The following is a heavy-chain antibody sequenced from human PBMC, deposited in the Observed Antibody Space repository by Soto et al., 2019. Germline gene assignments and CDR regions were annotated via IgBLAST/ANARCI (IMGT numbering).Heavy chain of an antibody. CDR2: INPNSGGT. CDR1: GYTFTGYY. D-gene: IGHD5-18*01. Sequence: ASVKVSCKASGYTFTGYYRHWVRQAPGQGLEWVGWINPNSGGTSYAQKFQGWVTMTRDTPISTVYMELSRLKSDDTAVYYCAKVGFPYSYGYLFYYWGQGTLVTVSS. V-gene: IGHV1-2*04. J-gene: IGHJ4*02. CDR3: AKVGFPYSYGYLFYY.